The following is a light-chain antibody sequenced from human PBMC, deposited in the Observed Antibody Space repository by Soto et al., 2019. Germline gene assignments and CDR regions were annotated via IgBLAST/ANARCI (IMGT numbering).Light chain of an antibody. CDR3: QQYSSLWT. V-gene: IGKV3-11*01. CDR2: DAS. Sequence: EIVLTQSPATLSLSPGERAILSCRASQSINNYLVWFQQKPGQAPRLLMYDASKRAIGIPARFSGSGSGTDFTLTISSLETEDFAVYFCQQYSSLWTFGQGTKVDIK. CDR1: QSINNY. J-gene: IGKJ1*01.